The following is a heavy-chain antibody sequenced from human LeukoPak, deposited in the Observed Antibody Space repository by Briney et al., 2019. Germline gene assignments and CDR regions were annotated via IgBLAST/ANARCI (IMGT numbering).Heavy chain of an antibody. V-gene: IGHV3-30*18. CDR1: GFTFSSYG. CDR3: AKDRRDELRYFDWFSKLANYYYYGMDV. Sequence: PGGSLRLSCAASGFTFSSYGMHWVRQAPGKGLEWVAVISYDGSNKYYAASVKGRFTISRDNSKNTLYLQMNSLRAEGTAVYYCAKDRRDELRYFDWFSKLANYYYYGMDVWGQGTTVTVSS. CDR2: ISYDGSNK. D-gene: IGHD3-9*01. J-gene: IGHJ6*02.